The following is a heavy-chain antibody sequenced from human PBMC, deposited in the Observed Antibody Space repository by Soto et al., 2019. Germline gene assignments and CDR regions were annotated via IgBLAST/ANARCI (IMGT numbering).Heavy chain of an antibody. V-gene: IGHV4-39*01. CDR2: IYYSGST. Sequence: QLQLQESGPGLVKPSETLSLTCTVSGGSISNTNYYWSWVRQPPGKGLEWIGSIYYSGSTYYNAALKRRVPISGEMSRNQCSLKLSSVNAADPAVYYCARRPGRYCSSSSCPTGAAFDYWGQGSLVTVSS. CDR3: ARRPGRYCSSSSCPTGAAFDY. D-gene: IGHD2-2*01. CDR1: GGSISNTNYY. J-gene: IGHJ4*02.